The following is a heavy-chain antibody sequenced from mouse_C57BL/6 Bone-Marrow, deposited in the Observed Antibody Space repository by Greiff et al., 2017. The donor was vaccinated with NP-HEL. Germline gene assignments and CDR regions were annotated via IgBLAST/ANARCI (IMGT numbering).Heavy chain of an antibody. CDR3: ARLLLRFGY. CDR2: IYPRSGNT. V-gene: IGHV1-81*01. D-gene: IGHD1-1*01. J-gene: IGHJ2*01. Sequence: VQLQESGAELARPGASVKLSCKASGYTFTSYGISWVKQRTGQGLEWIGEIYPRSGNTYYIEKFKGKATLTADKSSSTAYMELRSLTSEDSAVYFCARLLLRFGYWGQGTTLTVSS. CDR1: GYTFTSYG.